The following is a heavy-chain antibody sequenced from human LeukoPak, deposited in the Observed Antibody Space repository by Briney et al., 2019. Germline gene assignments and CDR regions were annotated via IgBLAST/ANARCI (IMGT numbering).Heavy chain of an antibody. D-gene: IGHD3-10*01. J-gene: IGHJ4*02. Sequence: PSETLSLTCAVYGGSFSGYYWSWIRQPPGKGLEWIGEINHSGSTNYNPSLKSRVTISVDTSKNQFSLKLSSVTAADTAVYYCARLTYGSGSYFVLDYWGQGTLVTVSS. V-gene: IGHV4-34*01. CDR2: INHSGST. CDR1: GGSFSGYY. CDR3: ARLTYGSGSYFVLDY.